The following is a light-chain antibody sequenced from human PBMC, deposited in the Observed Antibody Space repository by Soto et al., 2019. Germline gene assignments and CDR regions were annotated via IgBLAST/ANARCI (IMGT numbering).Light chain of an antibody. J-gene: IGLJ1*01. CDR1: SSDVGTYDY. V-gene: IGLV2-14*01. CDR2: DVN. Sequence: QSALTQPASVSGSPGQSITISCIGTSSDVGTYDYVSWHQQHPGKAPKLIIYDVNNRPSGVSSRFSGSKSGNTASLTISGLQAEDEADYYCCSFSTSGTHVFGTGTKLTVL. CDR3: CSFSTSGTHV.